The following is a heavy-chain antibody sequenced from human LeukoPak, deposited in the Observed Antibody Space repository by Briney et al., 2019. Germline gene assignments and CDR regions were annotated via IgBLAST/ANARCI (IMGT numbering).Heavy chain of an antibody. CDR1: GFTFSSYE. D-gene: IGHD5-12*01. J-gene: IGHJ4*02. Sequence: GGPLRLSCAASGFTFSSYEMIWVRQAPGKGLECVSYISGSGRTIYYADSVKGRFTISRDNAKNSLYLQMYSLRAGDTAAYYCASPQTSGYAFGYWGQGTLVTVSS. V-gene: IGHV3-48*03. CDR2: ISGSGRTI. CDR3: ASPQTSGYAFGY.